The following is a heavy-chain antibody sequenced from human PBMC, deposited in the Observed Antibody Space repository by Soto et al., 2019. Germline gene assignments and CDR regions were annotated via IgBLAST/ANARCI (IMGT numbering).Heavy chain of an antibody. Sequence: SETLSLTCAVYGGSFSGYYWSWIRQPPGKGLEWNGEINHSGSTNYNPSLKSRVTISVDTSKNQFSLKLSSVTAADTVVYYCARGRAYCGGDCYSSFDYWGQGTLVTVSS. D-gene: IGHD2-21*02. V-gene: IGHV4-34*01. J-gene: IGHJ4*02. CDR1: GGSFSGYY. CDR3: ARGRAYCGGDCYSSFDY. CDR2: INHSGST.